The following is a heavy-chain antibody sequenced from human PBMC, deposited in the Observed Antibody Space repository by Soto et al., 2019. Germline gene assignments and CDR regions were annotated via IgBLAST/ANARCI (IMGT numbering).Heavy chain of an antibody. CDR2: TYYRSKWYN. CDR3: ARVVGSSWYPDFDY. D-gene: IGHD6-13*01. J-gene: IGHJ4*02. Sequence: SQTLSLTCAISGDSVSSNSAAWNWIRQSPSRGPEWLGRTYYRSKWYNDYAVSVKSRITTNPDTSKNQFSLQLNSVTPEDTAVYYCARVVGSSWYPDFDYWGQGTLVTVSS. V-gene: IGHV6-1*01. CDR1: GDSVSSNSAA.